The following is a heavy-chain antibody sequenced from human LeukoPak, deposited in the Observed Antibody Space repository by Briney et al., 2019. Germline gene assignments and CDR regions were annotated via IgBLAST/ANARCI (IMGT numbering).Heavy chain of an antibody. V-gene: IGHV3-23*01. CDR1: GFTFSSYA. CDR2: IGGSGAPT. D-gene: IGHD2-15*01. Sequence: PGGSLRLSCAASGFTFSSYAMRWVRQAPGKGLEWVSAIGGSGAPTYYADSVKGRFTISRDNSKNTVYLQMHSLRAEDTAIYYCAKAYSSYYFDYWGQGTLVTVSS. J-gene: IGHJ4*02. CDR3: AKAYSSYYFDY.